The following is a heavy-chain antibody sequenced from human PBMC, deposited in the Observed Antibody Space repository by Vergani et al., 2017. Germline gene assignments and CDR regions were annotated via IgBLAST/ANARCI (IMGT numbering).Heavy chain of an antibody. J-gene: IGHJ4*02. D-gene: IGHD1-14*01. CDR2: ISYDGDTT. Sequence: HVQMVESGGGVVQPGRSLRLSCAVSGFRFSDYGMHRVRQAPGRGLEWVALISYDGDTTYYEDSVKGRFTISRDDSKNTLFLQMHSLRVEDTALYYCAKVPRSITTPGGGDFWGQGSLVTVSS. CDR1: GFRFSDYG. V-gene: IGHV3-30*18. CDR3: AKVPRSITTPGGGDF.